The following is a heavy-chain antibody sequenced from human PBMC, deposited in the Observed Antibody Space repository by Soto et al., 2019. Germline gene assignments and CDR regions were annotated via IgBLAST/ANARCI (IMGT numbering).Heavy chain of an antibody. CDR2: IYHSGST. Sequence: QVQLQESGPGLVKPSETLSLTCTVSGGSISSYYWSWIRQPPGKGLEWIGYIYHSGSTNYTPSLKSRVTISVDTSKNQFSLKLSSVTAADTAVYYCARGYYDILTGYYGSRYGMDVWGQGTTVTVSS. CDR1: GGSISSYY. D-gene: IGHD3-9*01. V-gene: IGHV4-59*01. J-gene: IGHJ6*02. CDR3: ARGYYDILTGYYGSRYGMDV.